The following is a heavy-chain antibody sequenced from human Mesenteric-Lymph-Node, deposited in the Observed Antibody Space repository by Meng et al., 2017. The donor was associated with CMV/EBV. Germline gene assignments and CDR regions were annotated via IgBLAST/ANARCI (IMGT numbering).Heavy chain of an antibody. CDR3: ATDSHKELAKYYYGMDV. CDR2: IYYSGST. J-gene: IGHJ6*02. D-gene: IGHD1-26*01. V-gene: IGHV4-39*07. CDR1: GGSISSSSYY. Sequence: GSLRLSCTVSGGSISSSSYYWGWIRQPPGKGREWIGGIYYSGSTYYNPSLKSRVTISVDTSKNQFSLTLSSVDAADTAIYFCATDSHKELAKYYYGMDVWGQGTTVTVSS.